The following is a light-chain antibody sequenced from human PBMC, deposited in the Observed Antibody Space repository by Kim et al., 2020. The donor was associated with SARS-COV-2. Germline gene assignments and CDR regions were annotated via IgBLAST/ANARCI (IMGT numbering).Light chain of an antibody. CDR3: QSYDRSLGGWV. CDR2: GNT. J-gene: IGLJ3*02. Sequence: QSVLTQPPSVSGAPGQRVTISCTGSRSNFGAGYDVHWYRQLPGIAPKLLVLGNTNRPSGVPDRFSGSKSGTSASLAITGLQAEDEADYYCQSYDRSLGGWVFGGGTKLTVL. V-gene: IGLV1-40*01. CDR1: RSNFGAGYD.